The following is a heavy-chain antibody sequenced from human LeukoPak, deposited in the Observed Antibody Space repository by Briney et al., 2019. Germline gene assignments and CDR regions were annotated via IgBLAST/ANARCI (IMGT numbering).Heavy chain of an antibody. D-gene: IGHD2-15*01. Sequence: GASVKVSCKASGYTFTSYYMHWVRQAPGQGLEWMGIINPSGGSTSYAQKFQGRVTMTRDTSTSTVYMELSSLRSEDTAVYYCAGQDIVGMDWFDPWGQGTLVTVSS. CDR3: AGQDIVGMDWFDP. V-gene: IGHV1-46*01. J-gene: IGHJ5*02. CDR1: GYTFTSYY. CDR2: INPSGGST.